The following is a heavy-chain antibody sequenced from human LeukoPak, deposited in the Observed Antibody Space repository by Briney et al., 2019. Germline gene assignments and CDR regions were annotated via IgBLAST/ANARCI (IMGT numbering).Heavy chain of an antibody. CDR3: ARSRESLKYGMDV. V-gene: IGHV4-59*01. J-gene: IGHJ6*02. Sequence: SETLSLTCTVSGGSISSYHWSWIRQPPGKGLEWIGYIYYSGSTNYNPSLKSRVTISVDTSKNQFSLKLSSVTAADTAVYYCARSRESLKYGMDVWGQGTTVTVSS. CDR2: IYYSGST. CDR1: GGSISSYH.